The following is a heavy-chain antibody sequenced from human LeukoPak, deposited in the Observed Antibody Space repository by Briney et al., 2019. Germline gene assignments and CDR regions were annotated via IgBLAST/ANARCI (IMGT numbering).Heavy chain of an antibody. CDR2: ISAYNGNT. V-gene: IGHV1-18*01. D-gene: IGHD6-13*01. CDR3: AILAAVGVY. CDR1: GYTFTSYG. Sequence: SVKVSLKASGYTFTSYGISWVRQPPAQGLEWMGWISAYNGNTNYAQKCQGRVTITADKSTSTAYMELSSLRSEDAVVYYCAILAAVGVYWGQGTLVTVSS. J-gene: IGHJ4*02.